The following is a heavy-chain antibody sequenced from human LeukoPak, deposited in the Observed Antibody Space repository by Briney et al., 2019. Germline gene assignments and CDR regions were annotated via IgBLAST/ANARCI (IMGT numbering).Heavy chain of an antibody. Sequence: ASVKVSCKASGYTFTGYYVHWVRQAPGQGLEWMGWFNPNSGDTNYAKKFEGRVTMTRDTSISTAYMELSRLRSDDTAVYYCAREYYDSSGYYLLDWGQGTLLTVSS. V-gene: IGHV1-2*02. CDR3: AREYYDSSGYYLLD. J-gene: IGHJ4*02. D-gene: IGHD3-22*01. CDR2: FNPNSGDT. CDR1: GYTFTGYY.